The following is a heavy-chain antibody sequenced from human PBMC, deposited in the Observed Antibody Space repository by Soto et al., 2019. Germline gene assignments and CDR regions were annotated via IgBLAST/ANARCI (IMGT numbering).Heavy chain of an antibody. CDR1: SGSISSSNW. J-gene: IGHJ6*03. Sequence: QVQLQESGPGLVKPSGTLSLTCAVSSGSISSSNWWSWVRQPPGKGLEWIWEIYHSGSTNYNPSLKSRVTISVDKSKNQFSLKLSSVTAADTAVYYCAREIAVAGTNDIYYYMDVWGKGTTVTVSS. CDR3: AREIAVAGTNDIYYYMDV. CDR2: IYHSGST. D-gene: IGHD6-19*01. V-gene: IGHV4-4*02.